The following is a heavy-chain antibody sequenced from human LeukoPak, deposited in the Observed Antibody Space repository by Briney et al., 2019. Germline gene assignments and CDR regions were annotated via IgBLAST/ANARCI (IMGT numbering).Heavy chain of an antibody. CDR2: ISAYNGNT. V-gene: IGHV1-18*01. CDR3: ARDGHNWNPTYYFDY. J-gene: IGHJ4*02. CDR1: GYTFTSYG. Sequence: GASVKVSCKASGYTFTSYGISWVRQAPGQGLEWMGWISAYNGNTNYAQKLQGRVTMTTDTSTSTAYMELRSLRSDDTAVYYCARDGHNWNPTYYFDYWGQGTLVTVSS. D-gene: IGHD1-20*01.